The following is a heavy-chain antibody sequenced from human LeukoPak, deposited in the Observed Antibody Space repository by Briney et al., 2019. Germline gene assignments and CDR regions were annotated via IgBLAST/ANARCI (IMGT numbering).Heavy chain of an antibody. CDR2: FDPEDGET. Sequence: ASVKVSCKVSGYTLTELSMHWVRQAPGKGLEWMGGFDPEDGETIYAQKFQGRVTMTEDTSTDTAYMELSSLRSEDTAVYYCATYKIYYGSGDGVGWFDPWGQGTLVTVSS. CDR3: ATYKIYYGSGDGVGWFDP. D-gene: IGHD3-10*01. J-gene: IGHJ5*02. CDR1: GYTLTELS. V-gene: IGHV1-24*01.